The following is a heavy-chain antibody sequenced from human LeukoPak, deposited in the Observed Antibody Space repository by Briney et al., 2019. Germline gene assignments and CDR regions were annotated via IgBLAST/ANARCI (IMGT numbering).Heavy chain of an antibody. D-gene: IGHD4-17*01. CDR1: GVSVSTLY. CDR2: IYYSGST. V-gene: IGHV4-59*02. J-gene: IGHJ4*02. CDR3: ARTGSTVTMLYPFDH. Sequence: SETLSLTCTVSGVSVSTLYWSWIRQPPGKGLEWIGYIYYSGSTNYNPSLKSRVSISVDTSKNQFSLKLSSVTAADTAVYYCARTGSTVTMLYPFDHWGQGTLVTVSS.